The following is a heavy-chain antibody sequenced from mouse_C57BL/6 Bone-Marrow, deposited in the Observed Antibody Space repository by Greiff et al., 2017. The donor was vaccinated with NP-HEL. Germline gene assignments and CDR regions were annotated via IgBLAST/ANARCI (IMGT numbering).Heavy chain of an antibody. Sequence: VHLVESGAELVRPGASVTLSCKASGYTFTDYEMHWVKQTPVHGLEWIGAIDPETGGTAYNQKFKGKAILTADKSSSTAYMELRSLTSEDSAVYYCTIEPPYYAMDYWGQGTSVTVSS. CDR3: TIEPPYYAMDY. CDR2: IDPETGGT. V-gene: IGHV1-15*01. D-gene: IGHD6-1*01. J-gene: IGHJ4*01. CDR1: GYTFTDYE.